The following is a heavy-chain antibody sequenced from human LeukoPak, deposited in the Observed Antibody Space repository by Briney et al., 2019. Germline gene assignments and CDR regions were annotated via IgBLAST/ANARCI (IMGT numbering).Heavy chain of an antibody. J-gene: IGHJ4*02. V-gene: IGHV3-23*01. CDR2: ISGSGDGT. D-gene: IGHD3-10*01. Sequence: PRRSLRLSCATSGFTFSNFAMNWVRRDPGKGLVWVSPISGSGDGTYYADSVKGRFTISRDNSKNTLFLQMSSLSADDTALYYCAKGRLQEGTVFRGVITPVDYWGQGTLVTVTS. CDR3: AKGRLQEGTVFRGVITPVDY. CDR1: GFTFSNFA.